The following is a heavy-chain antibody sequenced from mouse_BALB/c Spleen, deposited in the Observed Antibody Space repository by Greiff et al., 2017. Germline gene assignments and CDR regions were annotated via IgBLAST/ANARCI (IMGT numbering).Heavy chain of an antibody. V-gene: IGHV4-2*02. CDR2: INPGSSTI. CDR3: ARDGNYGGLDY. J-gene: IGHJ4*01. Sequence: EVKLVESGGGLVQPGGSLNLSCAASGFDFSRYWMSWARQAPGKGQEWIGEINPGSSTINYTPSLKDKFIISRDNAKNTLYLQMSKVRSEDTALYYCARDGNYGGLDYWGQGTSVTVSS. D-gene: IGHD2-1*01. CDR1: GFDFSRYW.